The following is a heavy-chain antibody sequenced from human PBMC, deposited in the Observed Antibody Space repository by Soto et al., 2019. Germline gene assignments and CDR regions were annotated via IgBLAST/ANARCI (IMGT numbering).Heavy chain of an antibody. CDR1: GGSISSGDYY. Sequence: PSETLSLTCTVSGGSISSGDYYWSWIRQPPGKGLEWIAFIYFGGRTYYNPSLKSRLTISIDMSKNQFSLNLSSVTAADTAVYYYARGPSGDKVDYWGQGTLVTVSS. V-gene: IGHV4-30-4*01. CDR3: ARGPSGDKVDY. CDR2: IYFGGRT. J-gene: IGHJ4*02. D-gene: IGHD7-27*01.